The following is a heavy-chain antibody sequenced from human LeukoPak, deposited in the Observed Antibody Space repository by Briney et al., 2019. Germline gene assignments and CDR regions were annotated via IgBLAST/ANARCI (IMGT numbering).Heavy chain of an antibody. Sequence: GGSLRLSCAASGLTVSRNYMRWVRQAPGKGLEGVAVVYSGGSTYYADSVTGRFTISGGNSKNTLYLQMNSLRAEPPAVYYCARDKGRWEFYFVYSGPGTLFTVSS. CDR1: GLTVSRNY. D-gene: IGHD1-26*01. V-gene: IGHV3-66*02. CDR3: ARDKGRWEFYFVY. CDR2: VYSGGST. J-gene: IGHJ4*02.